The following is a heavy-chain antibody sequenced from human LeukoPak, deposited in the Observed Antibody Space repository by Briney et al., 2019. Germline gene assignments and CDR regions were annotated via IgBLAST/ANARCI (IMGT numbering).Heavy chain of an antibody. D-gene: IGHD2-2*02. V-gene: IGHV3-23*01. J-gene: IGHJ4*02. CDR1: GFTFSSYA. CDR2: ISGSGGST. Sequence: GGSLRLSCAASGFTFSSYAMSWVRQAPGKGLEWVSAISGSGGSTYYADSVKGRFTISRDNSKNTLYLQMNSLRAEDTAVYYCAKGGEYIVVVPAAIPTHFDYWGQGTLVTVSS. CDR3: AKGGEYIVVVPAAIPTHFDY.